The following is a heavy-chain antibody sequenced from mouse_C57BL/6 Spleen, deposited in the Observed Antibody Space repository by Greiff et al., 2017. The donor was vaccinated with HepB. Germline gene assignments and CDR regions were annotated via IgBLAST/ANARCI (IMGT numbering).Heavy chain of an antibody. J-gene: IGHJ4*01. CDR2: ISYDGSN. Sequence: EVKLMESGPGLVKPSQSLSLTCSVTGYSITSGYYWNWIRQFPGNKLEWMGYISYDGSNNYNPSLKNRISITRDTSKNQFFLKLNSVTTEDTATYYCATHYDGYYDYAMDYWGQGTSVTVSS. CDR1: GYSITSGYY. D-gene: IGHD2-3*01. V-gene: IGHV3-6*01. CDR3: ATHYDGYYDYAMDY.